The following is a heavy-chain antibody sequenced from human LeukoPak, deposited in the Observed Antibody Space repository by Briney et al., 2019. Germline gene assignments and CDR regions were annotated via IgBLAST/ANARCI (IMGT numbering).Heavy chain of an antibody. Sequence: SSETLSLTCTVSGGSISSYYWSWIRQPPGKGLEWIGYIYYSGSTNYNPSLKSRVTISVDTSKNQFSLKLSSVTAADTAVYYCARNHYGDYVDYGMDVWGQGTTVTVSS. D-gene: IGHD4-17*01. CDR2: IYYSGST. V-gene: IGHV4-59*01. CDR1: GGSISSYY. J-gene: IGHJ6*02. CDR3: ARNHYGDYVDYGMDV.